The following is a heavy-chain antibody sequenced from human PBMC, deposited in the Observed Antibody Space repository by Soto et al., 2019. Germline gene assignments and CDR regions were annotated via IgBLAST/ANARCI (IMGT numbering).Heavy chain of an antibody. CDR1: GGSISSYY. Sequence: SETLSLTCTVSGGSISSYYWSWIRQPPGKGLEWIGYIYYSGSTNYNPSLKSRLTISVDTSKNQFSLKLNSVTAADTAMYYCARGSRVKIPAATGRDYYYHGLDVWAQGTAVTVSS. CDR3: ARGSRVKIPAATGRDYYYHGLDV. V-gene: IGHV4-59*12. J-gene: IGHJ6*02. CDR2: IYYSGST. D-gene: IGHD1-26*01.